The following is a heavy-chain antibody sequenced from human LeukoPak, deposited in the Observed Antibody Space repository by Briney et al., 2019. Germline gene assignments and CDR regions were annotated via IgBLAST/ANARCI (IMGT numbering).Heavy chain of an antibody. Sequence: GGPWNLSGAAPEFTFTTFTMNWVRRAQGKGLEWVSSISSSSGSLSYADSVKGRFTISRDNAKNSLYLQMNSLRAEDTAVYYCARDGSPHYDFWSGYYTGDYYYYGMDVWGQGTTVTVSS. J-gene: IGHJ6*02. D-gene: IGHD3-3*01. CDR1: EFTFTTFT. CDR3: ARDGSPHYDFWSGYYTGDYYYYGMDV. V-gene: IGHV3-21*01. CDR2: ISSSSGSL.